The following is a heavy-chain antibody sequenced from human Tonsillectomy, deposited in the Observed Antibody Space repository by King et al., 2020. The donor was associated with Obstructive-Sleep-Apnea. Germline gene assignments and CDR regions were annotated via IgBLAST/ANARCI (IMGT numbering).Heavy chain of an antibody. D-gene: IGHD6-13*01. CDR2: IPYDGSDK. V-gene: IGHV3-30-3*01. CDR1: GFTFSSYA. J-gene: IGHJ4*02. Sequence: VESGGGVVQPGRSLRLSCAASGFTFSSYAMHWVRQAPGRGLEWVAVIPYDGSDKYYADSVKGRFIISRDNSKNTLYLQMNSLRAEDTAVYYCARYSSTTPFDYWGQGILVTVSS. CDR3: ARYSSTTPFDY.